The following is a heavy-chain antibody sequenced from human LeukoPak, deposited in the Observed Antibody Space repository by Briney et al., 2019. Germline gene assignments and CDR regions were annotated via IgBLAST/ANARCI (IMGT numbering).Heavy chain of an antibody. V-gene: IGHV4-59*01. Sequence: SETLSLTCTISGGSISSYYWNWIRQPPGKGLEWIGYIYYSGRTNYNPSLKSRVTISVDTSKNQFSLKLISVTAADTAVYYCARAHGVVDPFSPFDIWGQGTLVTVSS. CDR1: GGSISSYY. J-gene: IGHJ3*02. CDR3: ARAHGVVDPFSPFDI. D-gene: IGHD3-22*01. CDR2: IYYSGRT.